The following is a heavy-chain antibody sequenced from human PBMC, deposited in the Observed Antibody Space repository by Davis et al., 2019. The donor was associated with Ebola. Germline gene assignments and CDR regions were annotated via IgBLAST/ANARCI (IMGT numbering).Heavy chain of an antibody. V-gene: IGHV1-18*04. CDR2: ISAYNGNT. CDR1: GYTFTSYG. D-gene: IGHD1-14*01. CDR3: ARLPESSWVDGMDV. J-gene: IGHJ6*02. Sequence: AASVKVSCKASGYTFTSYGISWVRQAPGQGFEWMGWISAYNGNTNYAQKLQGRVTMTTDTSTSTAYMELRSLRSDDTAVYYCARLPESSWVDGMDVWGQGTTVTVSS.